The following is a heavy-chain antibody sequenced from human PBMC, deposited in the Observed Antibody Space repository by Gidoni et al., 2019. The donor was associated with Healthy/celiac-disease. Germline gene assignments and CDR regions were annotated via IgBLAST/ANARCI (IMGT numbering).Heavy chain of an antibody. D-gene: IGHD1-26*01. CDR3: ARGKGLIVGATRVFGPFDY. V-gene: IGHV4-34*01. Sequence: IRQPPGKGLEWIGEINHSGSTNYNPSLKSRVTISVDTSKNQFSLKLSSVTAADTAVYYCARGKGLIVGATRVFGPFDYWGQGTLVTVSS. CDR2: INHSGST. J-gene: IGHJ4*02.